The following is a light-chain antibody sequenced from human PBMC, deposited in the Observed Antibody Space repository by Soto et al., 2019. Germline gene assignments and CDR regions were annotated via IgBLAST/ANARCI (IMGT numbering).Light chain of an antibody. V-gene: IGKV3-11*01. CDR3: QQRTLPLIT. CDR1: QSVSRH. CDR2: DIH. J-gene: IGKJ2*01. Sequence: EIVLTQSPATLSLSPGERATLSCRASQSVSRHLAWYQQRPGQAPRLLIYDIHYRDSGIQGRFSGSGSGTDFTLTISSLEPEDSAVYFCQQRTLPLITFGQGTKLEI.